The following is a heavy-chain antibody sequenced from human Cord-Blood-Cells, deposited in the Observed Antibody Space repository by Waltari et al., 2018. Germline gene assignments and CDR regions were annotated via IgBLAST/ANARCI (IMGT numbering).Heavy chain of an antibody. CDR1: GGSISSSSYY. CDR3: ATVSGYSYGYWYFDL. J-gene: IGHJ2*01. Sequence: QLQLQESGPGLVKPSETLSLTCTVSGGSISSSSYYWGWLRQPPGKGLEWIGSIYYSGSTYYNPSLKRRVPISVDTSKNQFSLKLSSVTAADTAVYYCATVSGYSYGYWYFDLWGRGTLVTVSS. V-gene: IGHV4-39*01. CDR2: IYYSGST. D-gene: IGHD5-18*01.